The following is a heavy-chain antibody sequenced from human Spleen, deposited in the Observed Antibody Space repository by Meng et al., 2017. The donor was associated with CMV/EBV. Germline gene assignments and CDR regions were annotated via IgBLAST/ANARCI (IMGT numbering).Heavy chain of an antibody. D-gene: IGHD3-3*01. J-gene: IGHJ6*02. V-gene: IGHV3-23*03. CDR3: ARELLRFLEWFSYYGMDV. Sequence: GGSLRLSCAASGFTFSGYLMAWVRQAPGKGLEWVSTIYTGGSTYYPQSVKGRFTISRDNSKNTLYLQMNSLRAEDTAVYYCARELLRFLEWFSYYGMDVWGQGTTVTVSS. CDR1: GFTFSGYL. CDR2: IYTGGST.